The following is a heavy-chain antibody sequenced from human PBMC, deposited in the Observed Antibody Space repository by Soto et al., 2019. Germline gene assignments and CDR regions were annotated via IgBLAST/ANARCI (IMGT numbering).Heavy chain of an antibody. CDR3: ARGPTSLYSYYSGMAV. J-gene: IGHJ6*02. V-gene: IGHV4-34*01. CDR1: GGSFSGYY. Sequence: QVQLQQWGAGLLKPSETLSLTCAVYGGSFSGYYWSWIRQPPGKGLEWIGEINHSGSTNYNPSLKSRVTIPVDPSKTQFSRRRSSVTPPDTAVYYCARGPTSLYSYYSGMAVWGQGTTVTASS. CDR2: INHSGST.